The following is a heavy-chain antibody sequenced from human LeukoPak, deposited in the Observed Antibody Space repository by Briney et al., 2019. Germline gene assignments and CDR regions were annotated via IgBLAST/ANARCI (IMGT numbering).Heavy chain of an antibody. D-gene: IGHD2-21*02. Sequence: SETLSLTCTVSGDSLSSGLYYWIWIRQPPGQGLTWIGCVYYSGSTLFSASFETLVAITVDLSMNQFSVNLTSVAAAYTATYYCATLCQVTTEYWGQGILVTVAS. CDR2: VYYSGST. CDR1: GDSLSSGLYY. V-gene: IGHV4-39*01. J-gene: IGHJ4*02. CDR3: ATLCQVTTEY.